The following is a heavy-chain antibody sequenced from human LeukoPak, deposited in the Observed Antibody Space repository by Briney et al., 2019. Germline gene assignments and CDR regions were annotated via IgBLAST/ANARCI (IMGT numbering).Heavy chain of an antibody. D-gene: IGHD6-19*01. Sequence: SETLSLTCAVYGGSFSGYYWSWIRQPPGKGLEWIGEINHSGSTNYNPSLKSRVTISVDTSKNQFSLKLSSVTAADTAVYYCARGIAVAGPGPLDVWGKGTTVTVSS. V-gene: IGHV4-34*01. J-gene: IGHJ6*04. CDR2: INHSGST. CDR1: GGSFSGYY. CDR3: ARGIAVAGPGPLDV.